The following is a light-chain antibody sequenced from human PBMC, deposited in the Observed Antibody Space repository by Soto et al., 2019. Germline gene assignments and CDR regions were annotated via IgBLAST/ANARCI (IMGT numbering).Light chain of an antibody. CDR2: LNNDGSH. V-gene: IGLV4-69*01. CDR3: QTWGTGTGV. J-gene: IGLJ3*02. Sequence: QLVLTQSPSASASLGASVKLTCTLSSGHSSYAIAWHQQQPEKGPRYLMKLNNDGSHSKGDGIPDRFSGSSSGAERYLTISSLQSEDEADYYCQTWGTGTGVFGGGTKLTVL. CDR1: SGHSSYA.